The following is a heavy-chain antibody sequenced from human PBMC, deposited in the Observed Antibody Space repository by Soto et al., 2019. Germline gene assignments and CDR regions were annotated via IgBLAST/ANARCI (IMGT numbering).Heavy chain of an antibody. CDR1: GFTLSSYW. V-gene: IGHV3-74*01. D-gene: IGHD1-7*01. J-gene: IGHJ4*02. CDR3: VKLRLELLYLDS. CDR2: INTDGSST. Sequence: GGSLRLSCAVSGFTLSSYWMHWVRQAPGKGLVWVSRINTDGSSTNYADSVKGRFTISRDSSNNTLYLQMNNLRADDTALYFCVKLRLELLYLDSWGLGALVTVSS.